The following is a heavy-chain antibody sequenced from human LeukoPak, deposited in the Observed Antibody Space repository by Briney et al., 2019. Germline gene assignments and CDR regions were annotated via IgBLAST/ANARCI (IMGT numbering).Heavy chain of an antibody. Sequence: GGSLRLSCSASGFTFSSYAMHWVRQAPGKGLEYVSAISSNGGSTYYADSVKGRFTISRDNSKNTLYLQMSSLRAEDTAAYYCVKDLLPGYSSGWSMNYWGQGTLVTVSS. D-gene: IGHD6-19*01. V-gene: IGHV3-64D*06. CDR2: ISSNGGST. J-gene: IGHJ4*02. CDR3: VKDLLPGYSSGWSMNY. CDR1: GFTFSSYA.